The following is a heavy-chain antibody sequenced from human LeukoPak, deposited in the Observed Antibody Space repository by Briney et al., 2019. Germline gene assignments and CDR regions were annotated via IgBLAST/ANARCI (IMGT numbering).Heavy chain of an antibody. CDR2: IYYSGST. V-gene: IGHV4-39*01. J-gene: IGHJ4*02. CDR1: GGSISSSSYY. CDR3: ARQAQPLAVDYFDY. Sequence: SETLSLTCTVSGGSISSSSYYWGWIRQPPGKGLEWIGSIYYSGSTYYNPSLKSRVTISVDTSKNQFSPKLSSVTAADTAVYYCARQAQPLAVDYFDYWGQGTLVTVSS. D-gene: IGHD4-23*01.